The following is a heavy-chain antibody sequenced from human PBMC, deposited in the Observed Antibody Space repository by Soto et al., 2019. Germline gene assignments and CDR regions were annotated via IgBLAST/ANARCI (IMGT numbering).Heavy chain of an antibody. J-gene: IGHJ6*02. CDR1: GYTFTSYD. CDR3: ARFTFIYYYGMDV. CDR2: MNPNSGNK. D-gene: IGHD3-10*01. V-gene: IGHV1-8*01. Sequence: QVQLVQSGAEVKKPGASVKVSCKASGYTFTSYDINWVRQDTGQGLAWMGWMNPNSGNKGYAQKFQGIVTMTSNSSISTAYMELSSLRSEDTAVYYCARFTFIYYYGMDVWGQGTTVTVSS.